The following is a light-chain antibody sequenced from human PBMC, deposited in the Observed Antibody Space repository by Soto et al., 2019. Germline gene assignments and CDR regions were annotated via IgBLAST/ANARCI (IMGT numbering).Light chain of an antibody. CDR2: DVS. Sequence: QSALTQPASVSGSPGQSITISCTGTSSDVGGYNYVSWYQHHPGKAPKLTIYDVSNRPSGVSNRFSGSKSGDTASLTISGLQAEDAADYYCSSYTSGSTLVFGGGTKVTVL. V-gene: IGLV2-14*03. CDR1: SSDVGGYNY. CDR3: SSYTSGSTLV. J-gene: IGLJ2*01.